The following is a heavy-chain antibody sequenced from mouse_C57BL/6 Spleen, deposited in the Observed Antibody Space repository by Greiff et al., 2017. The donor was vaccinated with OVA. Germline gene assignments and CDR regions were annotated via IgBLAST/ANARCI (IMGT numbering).Heavy chain of an antibody. Sequence: QVQLKESGPGLVQPSQSLSITCTVSGFSLTSYGVHWVRQSPGKGLEWLGVIWRGGSTDYNAAFMSRLSITKDNSKSQVFFKMNSLQADDTAIYYCAKKGHSSYGYFDVWGTGTTVTVSS. CDR2: IWRGGST. D-gene: IGHD1-1*01. J-gene: IGHJ1*03. V-gene: IGHV2-5*01. CDR3: AKKGHSSYGYFDV. CDR1: GFSLTSYG.